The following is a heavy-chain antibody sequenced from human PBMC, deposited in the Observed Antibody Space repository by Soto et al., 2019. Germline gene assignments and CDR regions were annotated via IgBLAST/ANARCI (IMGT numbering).Heavy chain of an antibody. CDR3: ARESEDLTSNFDY. J-gene: IGHJ4*02. V-gene: IGHV1-3*04. Sequence: ASVKVSCKASGYTFTNNVIHWLRQAPGQTLEWMGWIHTAKGNTKYSQKFEARVTLTRDTAASTAYMEMNSLSVEDTALYYCARESEDLTSNFDYWGQGTLVTVSS. CDR1: GYTFTNNV. CDR2: IHTAKGNT.